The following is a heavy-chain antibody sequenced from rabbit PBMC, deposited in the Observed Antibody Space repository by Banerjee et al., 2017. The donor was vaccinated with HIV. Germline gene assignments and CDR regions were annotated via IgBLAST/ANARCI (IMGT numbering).Heavy chain of an antibody. Sequence: QSLEESGGDLVKPGASLTLTCTASGFSFSSGYDMCWVRQTPGKGLEWIGCIYTGDGSTYYASWAKGRFTTSKTSSTTVTLQMTSLTAADTATYFCASSDTSSDYAFNLWGPGTLVPVS. V-gene: IGHV1S40*01. CDR1: GFSFSSGYD. J-gene: IGHJ4*01. D-gene: IGHD1-1*01. CDR3: ASSDTSSDYAFNL. CDR2: IYTGDGST.